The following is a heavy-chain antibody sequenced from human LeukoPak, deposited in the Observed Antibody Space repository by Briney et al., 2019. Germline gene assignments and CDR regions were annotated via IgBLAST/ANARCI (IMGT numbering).Heavy chain of an antibody. D-gene: IGHD3-3*01. J-gene: IGHJ4*02. Sequence: GGSLRLSCAASGFTFSSYAMSWVRQAPGKGLEWVSAISGSGGSTYYADSVKGRFTISRDNAKNSLYLQMNSLRAEDTAVYYCARSRSDYDFWSGYSGYFDYWGQGTLVTVSS. CDR3: ARSRSDYDFWSGYSGYFDY. CDR2: ISGSGGST. V-gene: IGHV3-23*01. CDR1: GFTFSSYA.